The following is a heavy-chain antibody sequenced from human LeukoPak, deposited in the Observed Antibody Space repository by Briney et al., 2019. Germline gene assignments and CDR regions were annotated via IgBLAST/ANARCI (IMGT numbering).Heavy chain of an antibody. CDR3: AKDMGSSGYSPYYMDV. D-gene: IGHD3-22*01. V-gene: IGHV3-9*01. Sequence: GGSLRLSCAASGFTFDDYAMHWVRQAPGKGLEWVSGISWNSGSIGYADSVKGRFTISRDNAKNSLYLQMNSLRAEDTALYYCAKDMGSSGYSPYYMDVWGKGTTVTVSS. J-gene: IGHJ6*03. CDR2: ISWNSGSI. CDR1: GFTFDDYA.